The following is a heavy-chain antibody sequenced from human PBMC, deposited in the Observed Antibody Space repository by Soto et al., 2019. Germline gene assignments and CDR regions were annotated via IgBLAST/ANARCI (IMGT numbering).Heavy chain of an antibody. J-gene: IGHJ5*02. CDR2: INHSGST. V-gene: IGHV4-34*01. D-gene: IGHD2-15*01. CDR1: GGSFSGYY. CDR3: ARRTPCLPGGGSCYPFDP. Sequence: SETLSLTCAVYGGSFSGYYWSWIRQPPGKGLEWIGEINHSGSTNYNPSLKSRVTISVDTSKNQFSLKLSSVTAADTAVYYCARRTPCLPGGGSCYPFDPWGQGPLVPVSS.